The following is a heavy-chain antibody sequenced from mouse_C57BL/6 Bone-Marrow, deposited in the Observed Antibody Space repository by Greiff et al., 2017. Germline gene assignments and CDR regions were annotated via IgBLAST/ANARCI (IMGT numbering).Heavy chain of an antibody. CDR2: ISSGSSTI. D-gene: IGHD1-1*01. Sequence: DVKLQESGGGLVKPGGSLKLSCAASGFTFSDYGMHWVRQAPEKGLEWVAYISSGSSTIYYADTVKGRFTISRDNAKNTLFLQMTSLRSEDTAMYYCARPHYGSSYYFDYWGQGTTLTVSS. J-gene: IGHJ2*01. CDR3: ARPHYGSSYYFDY. CDR1: GFTFSDYG. V-gene: IGHV5-17*01.